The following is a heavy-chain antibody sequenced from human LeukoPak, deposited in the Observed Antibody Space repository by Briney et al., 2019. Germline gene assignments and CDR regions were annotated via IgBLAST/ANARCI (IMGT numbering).Heavy chain of an antibody. J-gene: IGHJ4*02. V-gene: IGHV3-23*01. Sequence: GGSLRLSCAASGFTFSSYAMSWVRQAPGKGLEWVSAISGSGGSTYYADSVKGRFTISRDNSKNTLYLQMNSLRAEDTAVYYCARTYYYGSGGYSCLDYWGQGTLVTVSS. CDR1: GFTFSSYA. CDR2: ISGSGGST. CDR3: ARTYYYGSGGYSCLDY. D-gene: IGHD3-22*01.